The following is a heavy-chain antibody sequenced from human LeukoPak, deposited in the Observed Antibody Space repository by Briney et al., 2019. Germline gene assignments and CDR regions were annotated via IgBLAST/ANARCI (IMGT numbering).Heavy chain of an antibody. CDR3: AREPRISIAWYGWFDP. V-gene: IGHV3-74*01. CDR2: ITSDGSST. CDR1: GFTFSTYW. D-gene: IGHD6-19*01. J-gene: IGHJ5*02. Sequence: GGSLRLSCAGSGFTFSTYWMHWVRQAPGQGLVWVSRITSDGSSTNYADSVKGRFTISRDNDKNTLYLQMNSLRVEDTAVYYCAREPRISIAWYGWFDPWGQGTLVTVSS.